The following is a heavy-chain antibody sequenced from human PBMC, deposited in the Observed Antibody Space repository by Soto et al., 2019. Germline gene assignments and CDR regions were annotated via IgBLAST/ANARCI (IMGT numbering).Heavy chain of an antibody. J-gene: IGHJ4*02. D-gene: IGHD6-19*01. V-gene: IGHV4-4*02. CDR1: GGSISDNNW. Sequence: QVQLQESGPGLVKPSGTLSLTCAVSGGSISDNNWWSWVRQPPGKGLEWIGEIYHRGTTNYNPPLKSRVTISMDKSKNQISMVLNSVTAADSAFYYCARHIGVAGTRGFDYWGQGTLVTVSS. CDR3: ARHIGVAGTRGFDY. CDR2: IYHRGTT.